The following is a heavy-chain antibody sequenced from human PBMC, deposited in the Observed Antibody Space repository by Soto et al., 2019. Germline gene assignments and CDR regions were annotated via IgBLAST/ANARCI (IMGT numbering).Heavy chain of an antibody. CDR2: MYYNGNI. CDR1: GGSISNYY. CDR3: ASGGNWFDT. Sequence: PSETLSLTCNVSGGSISNYYWTWVRQSPEKGLEWIGYMYYNGNINYNPSLKSRGTISIDTSKNQFSLTLKSVTAADTAVYYCASGGNWFDTWGQGVLVTVSS. J-gene: IGHJ5*02. V-gene: IGHV4-59*01. D-gene: IGHD3-16*01.